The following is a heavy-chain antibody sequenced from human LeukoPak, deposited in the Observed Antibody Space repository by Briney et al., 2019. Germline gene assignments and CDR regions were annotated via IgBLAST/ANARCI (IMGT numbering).Heavy chain of an antibody. D-gene: IGHD1-26*01. V-gene: IGHV1-69*05. CDR2: IIPVFGTA. CDR1: GVTFSSYD. CDR3: ARGKTYWEEPLDYYYMDV. J-gene: IGHJ6*03. Sequence: SVKVSCKASGVTFSSYDISWVRQAPGQRLESMGGIIPVFGTANYAQKFQGRVTITTDESTSTAYMELSSLRTEDTAVYYCARGKTYWEEPLDYYYMDVWGKGTTVTVSS.